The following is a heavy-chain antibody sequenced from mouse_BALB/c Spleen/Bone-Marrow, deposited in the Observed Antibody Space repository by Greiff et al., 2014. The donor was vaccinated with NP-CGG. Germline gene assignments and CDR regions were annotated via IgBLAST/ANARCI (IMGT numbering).Heavy chain of an antibody. CDR1: GFTFSSYT. Sequence: VQLKESGGGLVQPGGSLKLSCAASGFTFSSYTMSWIRQTPEKRLEWVAYISDGGGRAYYPDTVKGRFTISRDNAKNTLYLQMSSLKSEDTAMYYCARQLDSSGYVLHYWGQGTTLTVSS. D-gene: IGHD3-2*01. CDR3: ARQLDSSGYVLHY. CDR2: ISDGGGRA. J-gene: IGHJ2*01. V-gene: IGHV5-12-2*01.